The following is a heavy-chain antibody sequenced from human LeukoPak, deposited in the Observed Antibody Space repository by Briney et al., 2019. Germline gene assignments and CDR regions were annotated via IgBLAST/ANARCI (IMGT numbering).Heavy chain of an antibody. D-gene: IGHD2-2*02. Sequence: SVKVSCKASGGTFSSYAISWVRQAPGQGLEWMGGIIPIFGTANYAQKFQGRVTITADESTSTAYMELSSLRSKDTAVYYCASSWPARAQIPAGIVYNWFDPWGQGTLVTVSS. CDR2: IIPIFGTA. J-gene: IGHJ5*02. V-gene: IGHV1-69*13. CDR1: GGTFSSYA. CDR3: ASSWPARAQIPAGIVYNWFDP.